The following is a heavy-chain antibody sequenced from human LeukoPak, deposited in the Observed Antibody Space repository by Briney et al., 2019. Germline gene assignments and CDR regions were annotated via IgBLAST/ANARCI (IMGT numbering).Heavy chain of an antibody. D-gene: IGHD6-6*01. CDR3: AKGKGYSSSSSYH. CDR1: GFTFNGHA. CDR2: ISGSDGST. V-gene: IGHV3-23*01. Sequence: PGGSLRLSCAASGFTFNGHAMKWVRQAPGKGLEWVAAISGSDGSTYYADSVKGRFTISRDNSKNTLYPQMNSLRAEDTAVYHCAKGKGYSSSSSYHWGQGTLVTVSS. J-gene: IGHJ5*02.